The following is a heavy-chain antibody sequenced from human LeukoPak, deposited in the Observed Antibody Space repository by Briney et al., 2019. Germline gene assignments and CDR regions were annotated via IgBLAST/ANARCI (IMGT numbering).Heavy chain of an antibody. CDR1: GFTFSSYA. J-gene: IGHJ4*02. D-gene: IGHD2-2*01. V-gene: IGHV3-30-3*01. Sequence: GGSLRLSCAASGFTFSSYAMHWVRQAPGKGLEWVAVISYDGSSKYYADSVKGRFTISRDNSKNTLYLQMNSLRAEDTAVYYCARDLRGYCSSTSCYVPDYWGQGTLVTVSS. CDR2: ISYDGSSK. CDR3: ARDLRGYCSSTSCYVPDY.